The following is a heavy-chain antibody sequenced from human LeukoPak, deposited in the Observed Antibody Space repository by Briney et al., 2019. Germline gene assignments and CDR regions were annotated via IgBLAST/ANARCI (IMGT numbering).Heavy chain of an antibody. D-gene: IGHD5-12*01. CDR3: ARGSYSGYHRRLYYFDY. Sequence: SSGSTIYYADSVKGRFTISRDNAKNSLYLQMNSLRAEDTAVYYCARGSYSGYHRRLYYFDYWGQGTLVTVSS. J-gene: IGHJ4*02. CDR2: SSGSTI. V-gene: IGHV3-11*01.